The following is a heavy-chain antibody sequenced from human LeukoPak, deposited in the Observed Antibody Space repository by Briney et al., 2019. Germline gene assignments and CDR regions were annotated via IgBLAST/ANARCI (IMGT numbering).Heavy chain of an antibody. CDR2: INPNSGGT. J-gene: IGHJ4*02. CDR3: ARGDSSRTSY. D-gene: IGHD6-13*01. Sequence: ASVKVSCKASGGTFSSYAISWVRQAPGRGLEWMGWINPNSGGTNSAQKFQGRVTMTRDTSISTVYMELSRLTSDDTAVYYCARGDSSRTSYWGQGTLVTVSS. V-gene: IGHV1-2*02. CDR1: GGTFSSYA.